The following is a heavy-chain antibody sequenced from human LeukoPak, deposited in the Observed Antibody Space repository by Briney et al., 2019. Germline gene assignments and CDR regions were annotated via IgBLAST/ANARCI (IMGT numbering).Heavy chain of an antibody. CDR3: AKDLRTVRGYFDY. V-gene: IGHV3-23*01. CDR1: GFTFSNYA. D-gene: IGHD3-10*01. CDR2: ISGSGGIT. Sequence: GGSLRLSCAASGFTFSNYAMSWVRQAPGKGLEWLSAISGSGGITYYADSVKGRFTISRDNSKNTLYLQMNSLRAEDTAVYYCAKDLRTVRGYFDYWGQGTLVTVSS. J-gene: IGHJ4*02.